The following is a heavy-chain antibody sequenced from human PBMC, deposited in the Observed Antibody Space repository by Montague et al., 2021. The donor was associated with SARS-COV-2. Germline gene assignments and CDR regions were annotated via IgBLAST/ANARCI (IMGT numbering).Heavy chain of an antibody. J-gene: IGHJ4*02. CDR1: GGSISNYY. Sequence: SETLSLTCTVSGGSISNYYWSWIRQPAGKGLEWIVRIYYSGSTYXNPSLKSRVTISVDTSKNQFSLKLSSVTAADTAVYYCARQRITIFLGRMFDYWGQGTLVTVSS. CDR2: IYYSGST. CDR3: ARQRITIFLGRMFDY. D-gene: IGHD3-9*01. V-gene: IGHV4-59*05.